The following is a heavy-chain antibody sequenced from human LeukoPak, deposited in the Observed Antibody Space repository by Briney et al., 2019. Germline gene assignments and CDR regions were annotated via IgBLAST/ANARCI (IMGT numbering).Heavy chain of an antibody. V-gene: IGHV3-11*05. D-gene: IGHD3-22*01. CDR2: ISSSSYT. CDR3: ARGLDGDSGYFYPDAFDI. CDR1: GFTFSDYY. J-gene: IGHJ3*02. Sequence: GGSLRPSCAASGFTFSDYYMSWIRQAPGKGLEWVSYISSSSYTNYADSVKGRFTISRDNAKNSLYLQMNSLRAEDTAVYYRARGLDGDSGYFYPDAFDIWGQGTMVTVSS.